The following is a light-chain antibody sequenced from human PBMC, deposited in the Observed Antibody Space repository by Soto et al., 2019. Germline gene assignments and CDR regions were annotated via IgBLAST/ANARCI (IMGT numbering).Light chain of an antibody. J-gene: IGKJ4*01. V-gene: IGKV1-9*01. CDR1: QDITSH. Sequence: DIQMTQSPSTLSASVGDRVTITCRASQDITSHLAWYQQKPGKAPKLLIYSASTLQSGVPSRFSGSGSGPEFTLTISSLQPEDFATYYCLQFKSYPLTVGGGTKVDIK. CDR3: LQFKSYPLT. CDR2: SAS.